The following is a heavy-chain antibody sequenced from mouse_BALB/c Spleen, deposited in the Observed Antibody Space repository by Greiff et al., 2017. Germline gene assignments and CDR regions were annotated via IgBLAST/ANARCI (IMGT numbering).Heavy chain of an antibody. CDR3: ARGSTMIPAWFAY. CDR1: GFTFSDYY. Sequence: DVMLVESGGGLVKPGGSLKLSCAASGFTFSDYYMYWVRQTPEKRLEWVATISDGGSYTYYPDSVKGRFTISRDNAKNNLYLQMSSLKSEDTAMYYCARGSTMIPAWFAYWGQGTLVTVSA. CDR2: ISDGGSYT. D-gene: IGHD2-4*01. J-gene: IGHJ3*01. V-gene: IGHV5-4*02.